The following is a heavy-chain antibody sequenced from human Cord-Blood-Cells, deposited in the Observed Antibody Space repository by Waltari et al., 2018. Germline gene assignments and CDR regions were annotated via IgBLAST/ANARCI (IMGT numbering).Heavy chain of an antibody. CDR2: FDPEDGET. J-gene: IGHJ4*02. V-gene: IGHV1-24*01. Sequence: QVQLVQSGAEVKKHGASVKVPCKVSGYTRTALSMNWVRPAPGKGLEWMGGFDPEDGETIYAQKFQGRVTMTEDTSTDTAYMELSSLRSEDTAVYYCATDRRLELGNTFDYWGQGTLVTVSS. CDR3: ATDRRLELGNTFDY. CDR1: GYTRTALS. D-gene: IGHD7-27*01.